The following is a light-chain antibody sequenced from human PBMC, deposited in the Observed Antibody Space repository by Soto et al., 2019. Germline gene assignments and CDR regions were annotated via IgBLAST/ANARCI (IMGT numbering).Light chain of an antibody. Sequence: DIQMTQSPSSVSASVGDRVTITCRASQGISSWLAWYQQKPGKAPKFLIYAASTLQSGVPSRFSGSASGTEFPLTISNLQPEYFATYYCQQAYSFPITFGQGTRLEIK. CDR3: QQAYSFPIT. V-gene: IGKV1-12*01. J-gene: IGKJ5*01. CDR2: AAS. CDR1: QGISSW.